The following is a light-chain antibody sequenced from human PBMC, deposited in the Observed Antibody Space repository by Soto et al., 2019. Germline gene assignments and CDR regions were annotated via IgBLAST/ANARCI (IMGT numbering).Light chain of an antibody. Sequence: QSVLTQPPSVSGAPGQRIAISCTGSSSNIGAGFDVAWYQQLPGAAPKLLIYGNSNRPSGVPDRFSGSKSGTSASLAITGLQAEDEADYYCQSYDSSLTGSGVFGTGTRSPS. J-gene: IGLJ1*01. CDR3: QSYDSSLTGSGV. V-gene: IGLV1-40*01. CDR1: SSNIGAGFD. CDR2: GNS.